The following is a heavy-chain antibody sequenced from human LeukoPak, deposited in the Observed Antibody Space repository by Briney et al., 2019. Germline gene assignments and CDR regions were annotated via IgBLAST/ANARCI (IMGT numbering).Heavy chain of an antibody. CDR2: VSGSGSYT. D-gene: IGHD2-2*02. J-gene: IGHJ4*02. CDR3: AKCRQYQVPYSFDF. CDR1: GFTFSNYA. Sequence: QPGGSLRLSCAASGFTFSNYAMSWVRQAPGKGLEWVSTVSGSGSYTYYSDSVKGRFTISRDNSNNTLYLQMNSLRAEDTAVYYCAKCRQYQVPYSFDFWGQGTLVTVSS. V-gene: IGHV3-23*01.